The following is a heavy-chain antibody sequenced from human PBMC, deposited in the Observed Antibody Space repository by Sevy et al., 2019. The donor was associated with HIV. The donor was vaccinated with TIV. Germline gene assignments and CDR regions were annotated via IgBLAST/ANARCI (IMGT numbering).Heavy chain of an antibody. J-gene: IGHJ4*02. CDR1: GGSINSFF. V-gene: IGHV4-59*01. D-gene: IGHD3-22*01. CDR2: VYDSGNS. Sequence: SETLSLTCAVSGGSINSFFWSWIRQSPGKGLEWIGYVYDSGNSEYNPSLRSRVTISVDTSKKQFSLKLSSLTAADTAVYYCAGGGGIYYDSRGFHPQYYFDSWGQGTLVTVSS. CDR3: AGGGGIYYDSRGFHPQYYFDS.